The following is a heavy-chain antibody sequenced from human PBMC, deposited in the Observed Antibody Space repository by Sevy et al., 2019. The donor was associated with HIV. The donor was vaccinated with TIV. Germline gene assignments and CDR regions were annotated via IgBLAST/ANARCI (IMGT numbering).Heavy chain of an antibody. CDR2: INPNSGGT. CDR3: ARRRGRVVAATDAFDI. D-gene: IGHD2-15*01. J-gene: IGHJ3*02. V-gene: IGHV1-2*02. Sequence: ASVKVSRKASGYTFTGYYMHWVRQAPGQGLEWMGWINPNSGGTNYAQKFQGRVTMTRDTSISTAYMELSRLRSDDTAVYYCARRRGRVVAATDAFDIWGQGTMVTVSS. CDR1: GYTFTGYY.